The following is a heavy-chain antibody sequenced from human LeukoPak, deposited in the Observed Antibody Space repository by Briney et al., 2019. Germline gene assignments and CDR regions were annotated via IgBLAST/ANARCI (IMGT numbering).Heavy chain of an antibody. CDR2: LYSGGMT. CDR3: ARMFGGNYYGYYFDN. CDR1: GFIVNNYY. J-gene: IGHJ4*02. V-gene: IGHV3-53*01. Sequence: GGSLRLSCSASGFIVNNYYMTWVRQAPAKGLECVSILYSGGMTYYADSVKGRFTISADNSKNTVNLQMNSLRVEDTAIYYCARMFGGNYYGYYFDNWGQGSMLTVSS. D-gene: IGHD5-12*01.